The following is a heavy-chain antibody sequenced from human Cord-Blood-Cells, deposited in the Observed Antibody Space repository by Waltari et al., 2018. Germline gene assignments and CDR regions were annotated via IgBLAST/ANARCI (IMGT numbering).Heavy chain of an antibody. CDR2: IYYSGST. Sequence: QLQLQEAGPGLVKPSETLSLTCTVSGCSISSSSYYWGWIRQPQGQGLEWIGSIYYSGSTYYNPSLKSRVTISVDTSKNQFSLKLSSVTAADTAVYYCARQPSSGWYYYYYGMDVWGQGTTVTVSS. D-gene: IGHD6-19*01. V-gene: IGHV4-39*01. CDR3: ARQPSSGWYYYYYGMDV. CDR1: GCSISSSSYY. J-gene: IGHJ6*02.